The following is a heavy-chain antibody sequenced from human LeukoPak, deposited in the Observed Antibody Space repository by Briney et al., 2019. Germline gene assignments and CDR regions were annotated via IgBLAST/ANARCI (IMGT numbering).Heavy chain of an antibody. Sequence: SETLSLTCTVSGGSISSGGYYWSWIRQHPGKGLEWIGYIYYSGSTYYNPSLKSRVTISVDTSKNQFSLKLSSVTAADTAVYYCARENPVRTGHFDYWGQGALVTVSS. D-gene: IGHD6-6*01. CDR3: ARENPVRTGHFDY. CDR1: GGSISSGGYY. J-gene: IGHJ4*02. CDR2: IYYSGST. V-gene: IGHV4-31*03.